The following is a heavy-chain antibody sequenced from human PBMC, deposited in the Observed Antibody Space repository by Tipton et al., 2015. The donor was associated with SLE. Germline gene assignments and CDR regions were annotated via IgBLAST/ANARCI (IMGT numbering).Heavy chain of an antibody. J-gene: IGHJ4*02. CDR2: IYYSGST. Sequence: TLSLTCTVSGGSISSGGYYWSWIRQLPGKGLEWIGYIYYSGSTYYNPSLKSRVSMSVDTSRNQFSLRLNSVTAADTAVYYCARADDFDRSGPRDSWGQGTLVTVSS. D-gene: IGHD3-22*01. CDR3: ARADDFDRSGPRDS. V-gene: IGHV4-31*03. CDR1: GGSISSGGYY.